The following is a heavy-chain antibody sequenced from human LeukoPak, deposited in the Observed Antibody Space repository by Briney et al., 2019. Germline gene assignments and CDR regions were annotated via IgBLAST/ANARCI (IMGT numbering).Heavy chain of an antibody. CDR1: GYTFTXXG. CDR3: ARVKGNLIAVAPNGASDY. CDR2: ISAYNGNT. Sequence: GAXVKVSCKAXGYTFTXXGISWVRQAPGQGLEWMGWISAYNGNTNYAQKLQGRVTMTTDTSTSTAYMELRSLRSDDTAVYYCARVKGNLIAVAPNGASDYWGQGTLVTVSS. J-gene: IGHJ4*02. D-gene: IGHD6-19*01. V-gene: IGHV1-18*01.